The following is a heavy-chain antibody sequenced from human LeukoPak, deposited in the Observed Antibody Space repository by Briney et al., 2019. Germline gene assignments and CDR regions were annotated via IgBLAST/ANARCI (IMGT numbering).Heavy chain of an antibody. D-gene: IGHD2-8*02. V-gene: IGHV1-3*01. Sequence: GASVKVSCKASGYAFTSYAMHWVRQAPGQRLEWMGWINAGNGDTKYLQKLQGRVTITRDTSASTAYMELSSLRSEDTAVYYCVRVTGPLDYWGQGTLVTVSS. CDR1: GYAFTSYA. CDR3: VRVTGPLDY. CDR2: INAGNGDT. J-gene: IGHJ4*02.